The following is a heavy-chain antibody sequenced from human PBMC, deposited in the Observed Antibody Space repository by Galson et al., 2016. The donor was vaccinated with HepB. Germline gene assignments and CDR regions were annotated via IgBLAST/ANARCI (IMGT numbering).Heavy chain of an antibody. CDR2: INAYNGNT. V-gene: IGHV1-18*01. J-gene: IGHJ6*04. D-gene: IGHD6-13*01. CDR3: ARENGYSSSWSPDYYGMDV. Sequence: SVKVSCKASGYTLSSYGMNWVRQAPGQGLEWIGWINAYNGNTNYAQKLQGRVTMTTDTSTSTAYMELTSLRSDDTAMYYCARENGYSSSWSPDYYGMDVWGKGTTVIVSS. CDR1: GYTLSSYG.